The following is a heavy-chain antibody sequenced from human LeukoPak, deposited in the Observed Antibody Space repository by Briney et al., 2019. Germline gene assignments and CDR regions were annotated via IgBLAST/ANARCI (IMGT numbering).Heavy chain of an antibody. CDR3: ARGADSSSFYYMDV. D-gene: IGHD6-6*01. Sequence: ASVKVSCKASGYTVTSYDINWVRQATGQGLEWMGWMNPNSGNTGYAQKFQGRVTITRNTSISTAYMELSSLRSEDTAVYYCARGADSSSFYYMDVWGKGTTVTVSS. CDR2: MNPNSGNT. V-gene: IGHV1-8*03. CDR1: GYTVTSYD. J-gene: IGHJ6*03.